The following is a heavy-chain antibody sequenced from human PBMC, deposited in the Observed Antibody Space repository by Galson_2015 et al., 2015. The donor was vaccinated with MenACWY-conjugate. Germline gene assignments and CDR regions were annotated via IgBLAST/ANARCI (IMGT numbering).Heavy chain of an antibody. CDR3: ARDWYYDSNGQGDYFDY. J-gene: IGHJ4*02. CDR1: GYTFTSYG. V-gene: IGHV1-18*01. Sequence: SVKVSCKASGYTFTSYGISWVRQAPGQGLERMGWISAYNGNTNYAQKLQGRVTMTTDTSTSTAYMELRSLKSDDTAVYYCARDWYYDSNGQGDYFDYWGQGTLVTVSS. D-gene: IGHD3-22*01. CDR2: ISAYNGNT.